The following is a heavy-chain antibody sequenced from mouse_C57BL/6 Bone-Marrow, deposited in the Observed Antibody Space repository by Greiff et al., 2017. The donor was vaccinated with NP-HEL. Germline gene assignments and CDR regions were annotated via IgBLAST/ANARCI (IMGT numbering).Heavy chain of an antibody. V-gene: IGHV5-4*03. D-gene: IGHD2-4*01. CDR3: ARVDDYDGFAY. CDR2: ISDGGSYT. CDR1: GFTFSSYA. J-gene: IGHJ3*01. Sequence: EVKLVESGGGLVKPGGSLKLSCAASGFTFSSYAMSWVRQTPEKRLEWVATISDGGSYTYYPDNVKGRFTISRDNAKNNLYLQMSHLKSEDTAMYYCARVDDYDGFAYWGQGTLVTVSA.